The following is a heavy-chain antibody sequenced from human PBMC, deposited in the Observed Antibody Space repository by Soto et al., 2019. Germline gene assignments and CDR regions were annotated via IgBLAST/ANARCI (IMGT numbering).Heavy chain of an antibody. J-gene: IGHJ3*02. V-gene: IGHV3-23*01. CDR3: APHVSCSGGSCQYDAFAI. CDR2: ITADGGT. D-gene: IGHD2-15*01. Sequence: EVQVLESGGGLVQPGGSLRLSCEGSGFTVSSHAMTWIRQAPGKGPEWVSTITADGGTYYADSVQVRFAMSRDTSESTLYLQMNSLGAEDTAAYYCAPHVSCSGGSCQYDAFAIRGQGTMVTVSS. CDR1: GFTVSSHA.